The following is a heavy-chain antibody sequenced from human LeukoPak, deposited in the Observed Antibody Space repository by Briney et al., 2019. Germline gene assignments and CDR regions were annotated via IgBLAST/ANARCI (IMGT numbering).Heavy chain of an antibody. D-gene: IGHD6-13*01. CDR1: GGSISSDY. CDR2: IYTSGST. J-gene: IGHJ4*02. CDR3: ARSLAVADSPDFDS. V-gene: IGHV4-4*07. Sequence: SETLSLTCTVSGGSISSDYWSWIRQPAGRGLEWIGRIYTSGSTNYNPSLKSRVTMSVDTSKNQFSLKLSSVTAADTAVYYCARSLAVADSPDFDSWGQGTLVTVSS.